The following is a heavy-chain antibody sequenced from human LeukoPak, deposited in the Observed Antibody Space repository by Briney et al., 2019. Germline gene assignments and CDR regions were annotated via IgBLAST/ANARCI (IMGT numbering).Heavy chain of an antibody. D-gene: IGHD3-9*01. CDR2: MNPNSGNT. V-gene: IGHV1-8*01. CDR3: ARAKYYDILTGYPYGMDV. J-gene: IGHJ6*02. CDR1: GYTFTSYD. Sequence: GASVKVSCKASGYTFTSYDINWVRQATGQGLEWMGWMNPNSGNTGYAQKFQGRVTMTRNTSISTAYMELSRLRSDDTAVYYCARAKYYDILTGYPYGMDVWGQGTTVTVSS.